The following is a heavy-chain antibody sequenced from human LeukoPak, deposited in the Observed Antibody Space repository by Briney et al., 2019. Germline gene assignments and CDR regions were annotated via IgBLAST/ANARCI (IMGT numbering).Heavy chain of an antibody. CDR1: GFAISANY. CDR3: ASLYCSRGSCAFEV. CDR2: IYSAGSA. J-gene: IGHJ4*02. V-gene: IGHV3-66*01. D-gene: IGHD2-15*01. Sequence: QSGGSLRLSCAASGFAISANYMTWVRQSPGKGLDWVSLIYSAGSADYADSVKGRFTISKDNCKNTVFLQPNSLRAEDTAMYYCASLYCSRGSCAFEVWGQGALVTVSS.